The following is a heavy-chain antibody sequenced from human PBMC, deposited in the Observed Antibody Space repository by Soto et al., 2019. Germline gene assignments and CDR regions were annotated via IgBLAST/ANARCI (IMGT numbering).Heavy chain of an antibody. CDR1: GFTFNTYA. J-gene: IGHJ4*02. Sequence: EVQLLESGGGLVQPGGSLRLSCSTSGFTFNTYARNWVRQATGKGLEWVSALSGSGGTTYYADSVRGRFTISRDNSKNTLFLQMNSLRAEDTALYYCAKQRAGYGSGSDTYYFDFWGQGTLVTVSS. CDR2: LSGSGGTT. CDR3: AKQRAGYGSGSDTYYFDF. D-gene: IGHD3-10*01. V-gene: IGHV3-23*01.